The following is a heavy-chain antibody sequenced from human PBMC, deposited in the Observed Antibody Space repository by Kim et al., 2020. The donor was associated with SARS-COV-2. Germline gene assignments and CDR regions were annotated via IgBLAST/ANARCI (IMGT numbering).Heavy chain of an antibody. Sequence: GGSLRLSCAASGFTFSSYTMHWVRQAPGKGLEWVALIWSDGSNEYYPKSVKGRFTISRDNSKNTVYLQIKSLRVEDTAVYYCAKHLSTGIYLFDGFDVWGQGTMVTVSS. V-gene: IGHV3-33*06. D-gene: IGHD3-10*01. J-gene: IGHJ3*01. CDR3: AKHLSTGIYLFDGFDV. CDR1: GFTFSSYT. CDR2: IWSDGSNE.